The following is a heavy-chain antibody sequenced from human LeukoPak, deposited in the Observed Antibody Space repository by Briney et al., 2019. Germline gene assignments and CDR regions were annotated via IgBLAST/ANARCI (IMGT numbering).Heavy chain of an antibody. CDR2: MNPNSGNT. CDR3: ARFSSGRTAVTPVLDY. CDR1: GYTFTSYD. J-gene: IGHJ4*02. V-gene: IGHV1-8*01. Sequence: VASVKVSCKASGYTFTSYDINWVRQATGQGLEWMGWMNPNSGNTGYTQKFPGRVTMTRNTSISTAYMELSSLRSDDTAVYYCARFSSGRTAVTPVLDYWGQGTLVTVSS. D-gene: IGHD6-19*01.